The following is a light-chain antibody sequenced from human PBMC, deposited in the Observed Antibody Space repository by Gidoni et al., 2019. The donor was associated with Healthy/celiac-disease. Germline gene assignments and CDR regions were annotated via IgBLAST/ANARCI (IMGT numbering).Light chain of an antibody. J-gene: IGLJ2*01. CDR3: QAWDSSTDVV. CDR1: NSGDKY. V-gene: IGLV3-1*01. Sequence: SYELTQPPSVSVSSGQTASITCSGDNSGDKYACGDQQKPGQSPVLVIYQDSKRPSGIHERFSGSNSGNTATLTISGTQAMDEADYYCQAWDSSTDVVCGGGTKLTVL. CDR2: QDS.